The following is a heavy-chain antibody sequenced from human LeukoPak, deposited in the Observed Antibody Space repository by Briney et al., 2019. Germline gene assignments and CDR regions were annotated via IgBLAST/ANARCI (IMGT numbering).Heavy chain of an antibody. Sequence: GGSLRLSCAASGFTFSSYAMHWVRQAPGKGREWGAVISYDGSNKYYADSVKGRFTISTDNSKNTLYLQMNSLRAEDTAVYYCARDDYGGNLEYWGQGTLVTVSS. CDR2: ISYDGSNK. CDR3: ARDDYGGNLEY. V-gene: IGHV3-30-3*01. CDR1: GFTFSSYA. D-gene: IGHD4-23*01. J-gene: IGHJ4*02.